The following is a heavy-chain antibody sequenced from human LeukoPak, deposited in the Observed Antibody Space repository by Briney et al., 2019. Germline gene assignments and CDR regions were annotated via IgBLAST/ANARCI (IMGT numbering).Heavy chain of an antibody. D-gene: IGHD6-13*01. J-gene: IGHJ4*02. CDR1: GFTFSSYW. CDR3: ARAGGSSWADY. V-gene: IGHV3-7*01. Sequence: PGGSLRLSCAASGFTFSSYWMTWVRQAPGKGLEWVANIKQDGSEKNYVDSVKGRFTISRDNTKNSLFLQMNSLRAEDTAVYYCARAGGSSWADYWGQGTLSPSPQ. CDR2: IKQDGSEK.